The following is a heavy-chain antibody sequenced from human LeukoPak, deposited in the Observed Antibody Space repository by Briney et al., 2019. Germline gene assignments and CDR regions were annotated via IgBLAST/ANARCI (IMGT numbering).Heavy chain of an antibody. J-gene: IGHJ3*02. CDR1: GFTFSDHF. CDR2: IRNKAKSHTT. CDR3: AREAYCISTSCYETDAFDI. D-gene: IGHD2-2*01. V-gene: IGHV3-72*01. Sequence: GGSLRLSCAGSGFTFSDHFMDWVRQAPGKGLEWLGHIRNKAKSHTTEYAASVKGRFTTSRDDSKNSVYLQMNSLKTEDTAVYYCAREAYCISTSCYETDAFDIWGQGAMVTVSS.